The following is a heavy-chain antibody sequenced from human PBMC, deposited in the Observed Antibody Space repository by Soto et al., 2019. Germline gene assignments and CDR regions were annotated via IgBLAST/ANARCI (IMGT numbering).Heavy chain of an antibody. V-gene: IGHV1-18*01. D-gene: IGHD2-15*01. CDR1: GYTFISYG. CDR3: ARGSEYCSGGSCYPTDI. J-gene: IGHJ3*02. CDR2: ISAYNGNT. Sequence: QVQLVQSGAEVKKPGASVKVSCKASGYTFISYGISWVRQAPGQGLEWMGWISAYNGNTNYAQKLQGRVTMTTDTSTRTAYMELRSLRSDDTAVYYCARGSEYCSGGSCYPTDIRGQGPMVTVSS.